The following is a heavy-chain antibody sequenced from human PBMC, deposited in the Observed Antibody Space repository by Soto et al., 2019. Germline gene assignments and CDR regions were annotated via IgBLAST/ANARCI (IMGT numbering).Heavy chain of an antibody. D-gene: IGHD3-22*01. CDR1: GGSFSGYY. V-gene: IGHV4-34*01. Sequence: SETLSLTCAVYGGSFSGYYWSWIRQPPGKGLEWIGEINHSGSTNYNPSLRSRVTISVDTSKNQFSLKLSSVTAADTAVYYCASLNSPADSSGLPPDYWGQGTLVTVSS. J-gene: IGHJ4*02. CDR2: INHSGST. CDR3: ASLNSPADSSGLPPDY.